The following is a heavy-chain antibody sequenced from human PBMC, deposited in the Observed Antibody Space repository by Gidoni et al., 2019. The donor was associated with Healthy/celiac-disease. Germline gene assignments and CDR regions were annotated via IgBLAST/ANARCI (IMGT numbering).Heavy chain of an antibody. D-gene: IGHD1-26*01. CDR1: GYTFTSYY. Sequence: VQLGQPGAEVKKPGASVTVSCQASGYTFTSYYMHWGRQAPGQGLEWMGIINPSGGSTSYAQKFQGRVTMTRDTSTSTVYMELSSLRSEDTAVYYCARDLATTLDYWGQGTLVTVSS. CDR3: ARDLATTLDY. CDR2: INPSGGST. V-gene: IGHV1-46*01. J-gene: IGHJ4*02.